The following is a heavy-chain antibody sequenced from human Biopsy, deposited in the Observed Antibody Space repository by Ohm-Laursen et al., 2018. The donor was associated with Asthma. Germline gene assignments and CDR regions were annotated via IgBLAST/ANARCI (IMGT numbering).Heavy chain of an antibody. D-gene: IGHD3-10*01. V-gene: IGHV2-5*02. CDR1: GLSLSTTAVA. J-gene: IGHJ5*02. CDR2: IYLDGEK. Sequence: TQTLTLTCTLSGLSLSTTAVAVGWILHPPGKALEWLALIYLDGEKRYSPSLKSRLTITEVTSKNQVVLSMTNMDSVDTGTYYCARRGLPGFSRDSGSYLTSVWFDPWGQGTLVTVSS. CDR3: ARRGLPGFSRDSGSYLTSVWFDP.